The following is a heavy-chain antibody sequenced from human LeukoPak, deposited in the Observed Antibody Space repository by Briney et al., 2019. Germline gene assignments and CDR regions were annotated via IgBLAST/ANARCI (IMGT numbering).Heavy chain of an antibody. CDR1: GYTFTSYG. CDR3: ARDGRRYGSGSCDY. J-gene: IGHJ4*02. D-gene: IGHD3-10*01. V-gene: IGHV1-18*04. Sequence: ASVKVSCKAPGYTFTSYGISWVRQAPGQGLEWMGWISAYNGNTNYAQKLQGRVTMTTDTSTSTAYMELRSLRSDDTAVYYCARDGRRYGSGSCDYWGQGTLVTVSS. CDR2: ISAYNGNT.